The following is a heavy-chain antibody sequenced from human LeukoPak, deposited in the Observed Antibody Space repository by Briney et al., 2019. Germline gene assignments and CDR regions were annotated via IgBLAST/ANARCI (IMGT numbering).Heavy chain of an antibody. CDR3: ARQMQNAYYYGSGSYERYFDY. D-gene: IGHD3-10*01. J-gene: IGHJ4*02. CDR1: GFTFSSYW. CDR2: IKQDGSEK. Sequence: PGGSLRLSCAASGFTFSSYWMSWVRQAPGKGLEWVANIKQDGSEKYYVDSVKGRFTISRDNAKNSLYLQMNSLRAEGTAVYYCARQMQNAYYYGSGSYERYFDYWGQGTLVTVSS. V-gene: IGHV3-7*01.